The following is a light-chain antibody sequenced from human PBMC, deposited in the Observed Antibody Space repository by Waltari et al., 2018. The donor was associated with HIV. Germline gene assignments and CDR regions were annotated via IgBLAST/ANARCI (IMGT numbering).Light chain of an antibody. J-gene: IGLJ3*02. CDR3: QVWHRSSNHCV. CDR1: NHGSES. V-gene: IGLV3-21*02. CDR2: DDS. Sequence: SYVLTQPPSVSMAPGQTASITCGGNNHGSESVPWYQQKPGQAPVVVVYDDSDRPSGIPERFSGSNSGDTATLTISRVEAGDEADYYCQVWHRSSNHCVFGGGTKLTVL.